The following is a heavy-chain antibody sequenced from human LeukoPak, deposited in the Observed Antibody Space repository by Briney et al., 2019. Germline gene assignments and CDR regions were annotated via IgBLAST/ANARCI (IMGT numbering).Heavy chain of an antibody. CDR3: ARSGYSSGWQIDY. V-gene: IGHV3-23*01. J-gene: IGHJ4*02. D-gene: IGHD6-19*01. CDR1: GFDFNNYA. CDR2: ISGGGGHT. Sequence: GGSLRLSCAASGFDFNNYAMTWVRQAPGKGLEWLSVISGGGGHTYYADSVKGRFTISRDTSTDTLYLHMNNLRVEDTAVYYCARSGYSSGWQIDYWGQGTLVTVSS.